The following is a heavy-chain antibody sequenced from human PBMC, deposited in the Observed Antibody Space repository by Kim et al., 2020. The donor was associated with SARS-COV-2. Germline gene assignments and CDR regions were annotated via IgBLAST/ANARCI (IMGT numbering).Heavy chain of an antibody. D-gene: IGHD6-13*01. CDR1: GFTFSSYW. CDR3: VRESAAVGTYYFDY. V-gene: IGHV3-74*03. J-gene: IGHJ4*02. CDR2: INNEGSAT. Sequence: GGSPRLSCAASGFTFSSYWMNWVRQVPGKGLVWVSRINNEGSATMYADSVKGRFTISRDNAKNTLYLQMNSLRVEDTAVYYCVRESAAVGTYYFDYWGQGTLVTVSS.